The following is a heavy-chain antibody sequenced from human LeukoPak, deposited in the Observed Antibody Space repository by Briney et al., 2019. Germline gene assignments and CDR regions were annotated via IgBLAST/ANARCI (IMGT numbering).Heavy chain of an antibody. D-gene: IGHD1-14*01. Sequence: RAGGSLRLSCAASGFTVSSNYMSWVRQAPGKGLEWVSVIYSGGSTYYADSVKGRFTISRDNSKNTLYLQMNSLRAEDTAVYYCAKPARTDYADYWGQGTLVTVSS. J-gene: IGHJ4*02. CDR2: IYSGGST. CDR1: GFTVSSNY. V-gene: IGHV3-53*01. CDR3: AKPARTDYADY.